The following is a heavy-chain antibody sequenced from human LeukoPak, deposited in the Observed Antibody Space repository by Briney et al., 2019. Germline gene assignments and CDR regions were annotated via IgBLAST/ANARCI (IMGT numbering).Heavy chain of an antibody. CDR3: ARDIAGTTRRAFDI. D-gene: IGHD1-7*01. Sequence: GGSLRLSCAASGFTFSSYAMSWVRQAPGKGLEWVSYISGSGSTTYYVDSVKGRFTLSRDNAKNSLYLQMNSLRAEDTAVYYCARDIAGTTRRAFDIWGQGTMVTVSS. CDR1: GFTFSSYA. CDR2: ISGSGSTT. J-gene: IGHJ3*02. V-gene: IGHV3-48*04.